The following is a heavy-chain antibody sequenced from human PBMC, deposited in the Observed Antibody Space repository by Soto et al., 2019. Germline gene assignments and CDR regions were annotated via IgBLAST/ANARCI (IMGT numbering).Heavy chain of an antibody. V-gene: IGHV3-74*01. CDR1: GLTFNRYW. CDR2: INTDGTNS. CDR3: VRAAARGDS. D-gene: IGHD6-13*01. Sequence: QPGGSLRLSCAASGLTFNRYWMHWVRHAPGKWLVWVSHINTDGTNSNYADSVKGRFTISRDNTKNTLYLQMSSLRAEDTAIYYCVRAAARGDSWGQGT. J-gene: IGHJ4*02.